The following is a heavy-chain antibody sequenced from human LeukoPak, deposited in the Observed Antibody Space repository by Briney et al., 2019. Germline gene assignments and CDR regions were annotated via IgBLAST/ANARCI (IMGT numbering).Heavy chain of an antibody. CDR2: IRGKANSYAT. Sequence: GGSLRLSCAASGFTFSGSAMHWVRQASGKGLEWVGRIRGKANSYATAYAASVKGRFTISRDDSKNTAYLQMNSLKTEDTAVYYCTRRRVGATKRGSYYYYYYMDVWGKGTTVTVSS. CDR3: TRRRVGATKRGSYYYYYYMDV. CDR1: GFTFSGSA. J-gene: IGHJ6*03. V-gene: IGHV3-73*01. D-gene: IGHD1-26*01.